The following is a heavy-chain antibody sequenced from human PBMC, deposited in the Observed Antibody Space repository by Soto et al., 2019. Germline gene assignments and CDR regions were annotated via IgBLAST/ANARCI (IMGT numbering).Heavy chain of an antibody. CDR3: ARDPGYYDSSGYYSTAYYYYYYGMDA. D-gene: IGHD3-22*01. Sequence: XSVKVSSKASVYTFTSYGLSWVRQAPGQGLEWMGWISAYNGNTNYAQKLQGRVTMTTDTSTSTAYMELRSLRSDDTAVYYCARDPGYYDSSGYYSTAYYYYYYGMDAWGQGTTVTVSS. J-gene: IGHJ6*02. CDR2: ISAYNGNT. V-gene: IGHV1-18*01. CDR1: VYTFTSYG.